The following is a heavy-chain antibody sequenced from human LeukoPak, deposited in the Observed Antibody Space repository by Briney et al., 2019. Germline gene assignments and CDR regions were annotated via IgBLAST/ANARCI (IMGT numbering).Heavy chain of an antibody. J-gene: IGHJ4*02. Sequence: PGGSLRLSCAASGFTVSSNYMNWVRQAPGKGLEWVSVIYSGGSTYYADSVKGRFTISRDNAKNSLYLQMNSLRAEDTAVYYCARDKRYCSSTSCYQGFQGYWGQGTLVTVSS. V-gene: IGHV3-66*01. CDR1: GFTVSSNY. CDR2: IYSGGST. CDR3: ARDKRYCSSTSCYQGFQGY. D-gene: IGHD2-2*01.